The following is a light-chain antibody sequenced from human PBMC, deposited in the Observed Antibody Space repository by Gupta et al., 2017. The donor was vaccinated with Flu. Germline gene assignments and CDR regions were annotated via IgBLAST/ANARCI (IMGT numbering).Light chain of an antibody. J-gene: IGKJ4*01. V-gene: IGKV1-27*01. CDR1: QDIRDS. CDR2: AAS. Sequence: PSSLSASVGDRITITCRASQDIRDSLAWYQHKPGKGPSLLIYAASTWHSGAPSRFRGSGSGTEFTLTISSLQPEDFATYYCQKVNCAPLSFGGGTKVEI. CDR3: QKVNCAPLS.